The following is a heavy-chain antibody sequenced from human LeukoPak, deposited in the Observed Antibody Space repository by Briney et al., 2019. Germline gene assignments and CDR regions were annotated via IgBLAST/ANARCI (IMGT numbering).Heavy chain of an antibody. CDR2: INSDGSST. CDR3: ARGGDYPFDY. CDR1: GFTFSSHW. D-gene: IGHD4-17*01. Sequence: PGGSLRLSCATSGFTFSSHWMHWVRQAPGKGLVWVSRINSDGSSTTYADSVKGRFTISRDNAKNTLSLQMSDLRAKDTAVYHCARGGDYPFDYWGQGTLVTVSS. V-gene: IGHV3-74*01. J-gene: IGHJ4*02.